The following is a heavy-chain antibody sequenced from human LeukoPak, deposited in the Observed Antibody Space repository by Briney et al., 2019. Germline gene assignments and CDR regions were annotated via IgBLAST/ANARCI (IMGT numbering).Heavy chain of an antibody. D-gene: IGHD6-6*01. J-gene: IGHJ6*02. CDR3: ARVQGGSSFYYYGMDV. CDR2: ISSSSSYI. Sequence: GGSLRLSCAASGFTFSSYSMNWVRQAPGKGLEWVSAISSSSSYIYYADSVKGRFTISRDNANNSLYLQMNSLSAEDTAVYYCARVQGGSSFYYYGMDVWGQGTTVTVSS. V-gene: IGHV3-21*01. CDR1: GFTFSSYS.